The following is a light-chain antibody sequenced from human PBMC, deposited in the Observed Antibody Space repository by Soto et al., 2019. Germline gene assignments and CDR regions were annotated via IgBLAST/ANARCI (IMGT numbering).Light chain of an antibody. V-gene: IGKV1-33*01. J-gene: IGKJ5*01. CDR2: DVS. CDR1: QDITNY. CDR3: QQYEDIPPT. Sequence: DIQMTQSPSSLTASVGDSVTITCQASQDITNYLNWYQHKPGKAPKLLIYDVSNLEPGVPSRFSGRGSGRDFTFTISSLQPEDTATYYCQQYEDIPPTFGQGTRLDIK.